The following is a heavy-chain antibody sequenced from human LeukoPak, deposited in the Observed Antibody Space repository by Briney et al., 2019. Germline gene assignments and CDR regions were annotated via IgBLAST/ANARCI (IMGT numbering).Heavy chain of an antibody. D-gene: IGHD3-22*01. CDR3: ARHFTYDSSGYYAGAFDI. CDR1: GGSISSSSYY. J-gene: IGHJ3*02. Sequence: PSETLSLTCTVSGGSISSSSYYWGWIRQPPGKGLEWIGSIYYSGSTYYNPSLKSRVTISVDTSKNQFSLKLSSVTAADTAVYYCARHFTYDSSGYYAGAFDIWGQGTMATVSS. V-gene: IGHV4-39*01. CDR2: IYYSGST.